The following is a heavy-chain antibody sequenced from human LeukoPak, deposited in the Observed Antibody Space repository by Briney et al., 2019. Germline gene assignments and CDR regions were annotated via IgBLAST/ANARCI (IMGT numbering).Heavy chain of an antibody. CDR3: VKVGLWFGELFDY. J-gene: IGHJ4*02. Sequence: PGGSLRLSCAASGFTFDDYAMHWVRQAPGKGLEWVSLTSGDGYTTYYADSVKGRLTISRDNNKNSLYLQMNSLRTEDTALYYCVKVGLWFGELFDYWGQGTLVTVSS. CDR2: TSGDGYTT. D-gene: IGHD3-10*01. V-gene: IGHV3-43*02. CDR1: GFTFDDYA.